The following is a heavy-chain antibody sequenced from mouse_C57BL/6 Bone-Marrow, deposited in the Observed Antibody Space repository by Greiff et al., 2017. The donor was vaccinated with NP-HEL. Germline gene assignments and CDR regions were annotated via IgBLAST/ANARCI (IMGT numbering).Heavy chain of an antibody. CDR1: GYTFTSYW. CDR2: IHPSSSDT. CDR3: AIRYYGSSYPHWYFDV. D-gene: IGHD1-1*01. J-gene: IGHJ1*03. Sequence: QVQLQQPGAELVKPGASVKVSCKASGYTFTSYWMHWVKQRPGQGLEWIGMIHPSSSDTNYNQKFKGKATLTVDKSSSTAYMQLSSLTSENSAVSYGAIRYYGSSYPHWYFDVWGTGTTVTVSS. V-gene: IGHV1-74*01.